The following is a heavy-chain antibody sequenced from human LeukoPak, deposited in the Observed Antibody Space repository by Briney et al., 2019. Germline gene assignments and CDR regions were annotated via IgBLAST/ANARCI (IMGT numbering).Heavy chain of an antibody. V-gene: IGHV3-23*01. Sequence: PGGSLRLSCVASGFTFSNQAMTWVRQTPGKGLEWVSTISVTGDRTYYADSVKGRFTISRDNAKNSLYLQMNSLRAEDTAVYYCARELGVTQGYYYYYYGMDVWGQGTTVTVSS. D-gene: IGHD4-23*01. CDR3: ARELGVTQGYYYYYYGMDV. CDR2: ISVTGDRT. CDR1: GFTFSNQA. J-gene: IGHJ6*02.